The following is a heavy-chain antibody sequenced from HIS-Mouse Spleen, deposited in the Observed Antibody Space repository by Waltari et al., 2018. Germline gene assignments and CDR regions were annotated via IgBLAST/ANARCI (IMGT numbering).Heavy chain of an antibody. Sequence: EVQLVESGGGLVQPGGSLRLSCAASGFTFISDWMHWVRQSPGKGLVWVSRINSDGRSTSYADSVKGRFTISRDNAKNTLYLQMNSLRDEDTAVYYCARVGDWNYFDYWGQGTLVTVSS. J-gene: IGHJ4*02. V-gene: IGHV3-74*01. CDR1: GFTFISDW. CDR2: INSDGRST. D-gene: IGHD3-16*01. CDR3: ARVGDWNYFDY.